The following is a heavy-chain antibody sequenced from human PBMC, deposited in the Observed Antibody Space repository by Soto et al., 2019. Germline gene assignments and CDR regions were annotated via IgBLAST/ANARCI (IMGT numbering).Heavy chain of an antibody. J-gene: IGHJ5*02. D-gene: IGHD5-12*01. CDR1: GGSISSNNW. CDR3: ATNPTIGFSGYDVDL. CDR2: IFHTGRT. Sequence: QVQLQQSGPGLVEPSGTLSLTCGVSGGSISSNNWWNWVRQPPGKGLEWIGEIFHTGRTNYNPSLRSRVTILLDESKNQFSLRLSSVTAADTATYYCATNPTIGFSGYDVDLWGQGALVTVSS. V-gene: IGHV4-4*02.